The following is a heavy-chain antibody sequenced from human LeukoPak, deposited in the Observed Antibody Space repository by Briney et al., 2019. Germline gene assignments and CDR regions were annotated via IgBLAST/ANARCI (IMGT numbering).Heavy chain of an antibody. V-gene: IGHV1-46*01. J-gene: IGHJ4*02. Sequence: GASVKVSCKASGYTFTSYYMHWVRQAPGQGLEWMGIINPSGGSTSYAQKFQGRVTMTRDTSTSTVYMELRSLRSDDTAIYFCARPRMGSTLYYFDSWGQGTLVTVSS. CDR3: ARPRMGSTLYYFDS. D-gene: IGHD2-2*02. CDR2: INPSGGST. CDR1: GYTFTSYY.